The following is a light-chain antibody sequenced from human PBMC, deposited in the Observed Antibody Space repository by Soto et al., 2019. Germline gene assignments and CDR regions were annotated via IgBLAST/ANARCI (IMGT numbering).Light chain of an antibody. J-gene: IGLJ3*02. CDR1: SSDVGGFDF. Sequence: QSALTQPRSVSGSPGQSVAISCTATSSDVGGFDFVSWYQQHPGKAPKLVIYDVSKRPSGVPDRFSGSRSVYTASLTISGLQAEDEADYYCCLYTASYSVFGGGTKVTVL. CDR2: DVS. V-gene: IGLV2-11*01. CDR3: CLYTASYSV.